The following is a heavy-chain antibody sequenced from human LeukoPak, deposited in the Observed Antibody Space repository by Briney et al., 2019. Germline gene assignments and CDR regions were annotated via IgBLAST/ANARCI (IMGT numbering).Heavy chain of an antibody. Sequence: PGGSLRLSCAASGFTFSTYAMSWVRQAPGKGLEWVSVIYSGGSTYYADSLKGRFTISRHNSKNTLYLQMNSLRAEDTAVYYCARSPPRLGYFDCWGQGTLVTVSS. CDR3: ARSPPRLGYFDC. J-gene: IGHJ4*02. D-gene: IGHD7-27*01. V-gene: IGHV3-53*04. CDR1: GFTFSTYA. CDR2: IYSGGST.